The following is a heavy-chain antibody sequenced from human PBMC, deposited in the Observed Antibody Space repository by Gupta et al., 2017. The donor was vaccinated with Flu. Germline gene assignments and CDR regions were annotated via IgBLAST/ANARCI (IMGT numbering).Heavy chain of an antibody. CDR1: GFTFSNYS. Sequence: EVQLVESGGGLVKPGGSLSLSCAASGFTFSNYSMNWVRQAPGKGLGWVSSISSSSSYINYADSVKGRFTISRDNAKNSLYLQMNSLRAEDTAVYYCARDRSSGWAHNWFDPWGQGTLVTVSS. CDR2: ISSSSSYI. D-gene: IGHD6-19*01. V-gene: IGHV3-21*01. CDR3: ARDRSSGWAHNWFDP. J-gene: IGHJ5*02.